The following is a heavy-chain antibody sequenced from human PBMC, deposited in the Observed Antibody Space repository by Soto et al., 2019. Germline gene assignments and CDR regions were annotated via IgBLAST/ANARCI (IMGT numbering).Heavy chain of an antibody. J-gene: IGHJ4*02. V-gene: IGHV4-34*01. CDR1: GGSFSGYF. CDR3: VRGPYNYNSRYFDY. CDR2: INHSGIT. D-gene: IGHD1-1*01. Sequence: SETLSLTCTVSGGSFSGYFWTWIRQPPGKGLEWLAEINHSGITNYNPSVESRVSMSVDTSKNQFSLRLYSVTAADTAVYYCVRGPYNYNSRYFDYWGQGTLVTVSS.